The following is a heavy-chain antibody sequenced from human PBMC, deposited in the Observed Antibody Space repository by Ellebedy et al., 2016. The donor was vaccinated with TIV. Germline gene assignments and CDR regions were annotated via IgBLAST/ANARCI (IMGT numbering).Heavy chain of an antibody. CDR3: ARDGGVGEDWFDP. CDR1: GYTFTGYY. CDR2: INVNSGGT. V-gene: IGHV1-2*02. D-gene: IGHD3-10*01. J-gene: IGHJ5*02. Sequence: ASVKVSCKASGYTFTGYYMHWVRQAPGQGPEWMGWINVNSGGTNYAQRFQGRVAMTRDTSINTAYMELSRLTSADTAVYYCARDGGVGEDWFDPWGQGTQVTVSS.